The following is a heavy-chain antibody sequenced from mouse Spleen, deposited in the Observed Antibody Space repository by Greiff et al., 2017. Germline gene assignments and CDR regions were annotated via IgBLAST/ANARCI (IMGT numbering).Heavy chain of an antibody. D-gene: IGHD4-1*01. CDR2: IYPYNGGT. CDR1: GYTFTDYN. Sequence: EVKLVESGPELVKPGASVKISCKASGYTFTDYNMHWVKQSHGKSLEWIGYIYPYNGGTGYNQKFKSKATLTVDNSSSTAYMELRSLTSEDSAVYYCARGFANWEAWFAYWGQGTLVTVSA. CDR3: ARGFANWEAWFAY. V-gene: IGHV1S29*02. J-gene: IGHJ3*01.